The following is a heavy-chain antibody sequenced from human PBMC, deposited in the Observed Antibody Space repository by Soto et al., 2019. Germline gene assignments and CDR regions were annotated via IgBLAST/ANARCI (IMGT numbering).Heavy chain of an antibody. V-gene: IGHV1-69*12. CDR1: GGTFSSYD. J-gene: IGHJ4*02. CDR2: IIPIFGTA. D-gene: IGHD2-15*01. Sequence: QVQLVQSGAEVKKPGSSVKVSCKASGGTFSSYDISWVRQAPGQGLEWMGGIIPIFGTANYAQKFQGRVTITADESTSTAYMDLSSLRSEDTAVYYCARESRYCSGGSCYFLPGIDYWGQGTLVTVSS. CDR3: ARESRYCSGGSCYFLPGIDY.